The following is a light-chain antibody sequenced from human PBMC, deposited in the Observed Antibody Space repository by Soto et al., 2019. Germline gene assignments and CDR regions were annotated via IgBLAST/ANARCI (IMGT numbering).Light chain of an antibody. Sequence: IVLTQSPATLSLSPGERATLSCRASQSVDTYLAWYQQKPGQTPRLLIYDASNRGTGIPARFRGSGSSTDFTLTITSLEPEDFAVYYCQQRTIFGPGTKVDI. CDR3: QQRTI. CDR1: QSVDTY. J-gene: IGKJ3*01. V-gene: IGKV3-11*01. CDR2: DAS.